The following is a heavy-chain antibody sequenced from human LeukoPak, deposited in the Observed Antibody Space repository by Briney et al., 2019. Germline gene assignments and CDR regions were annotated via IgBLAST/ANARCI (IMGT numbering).Heavy chain of an antibody. CDR3: ARAVFRFMEDGQEYLDY. D-gene: IGHD3-3*01. Sequence: GASVKVSCKASGYTFINYYMHWVRQAPGQGLESMGIINPRPGSTSYAQKFQGRVTMSRDTSTSTVYMELRSLRSEDTAVYYCARAVFRFMEDGQEYLDYWGQGTLVTVSS. J-gene: IGHJ4*02. V-gene: IGHV1-46*01. CDR2: INPRPGST. CDR1: GYTFINYY.